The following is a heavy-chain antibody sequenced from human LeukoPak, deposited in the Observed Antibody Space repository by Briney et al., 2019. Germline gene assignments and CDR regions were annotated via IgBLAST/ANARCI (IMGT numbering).Heavy chain of an antibody. Sequence: SETLSLTYTVSGGSISSYYWSWIRQPPGKGLEWIGYIYYSGSTNYNPSLKSRVTISVDTSKNQFSLKLSSVTAADTAVYYCARVGYYYDSSGYYLTYYYYYMDVWGKGTTVTVSS. CDR3: ARVGYYYDSSGYYLTYYYYYMDV. CDR1: GGSISSYY. D-gene: IGHD3-22*01. J-gene: IGHJ6*03. V-gene: IGHV4-59*12. CDR2: IYYSGST.